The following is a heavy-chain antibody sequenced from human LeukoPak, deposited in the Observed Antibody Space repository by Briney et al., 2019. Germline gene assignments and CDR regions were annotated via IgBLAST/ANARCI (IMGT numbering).Heavy chain of an antibody. CDR1: GGSISSGSYY. J-gene: IGHJ6*03. CDR2: IYTSGST. V-gene: IGHV4-61*02. CDR3: ARAPYYYYYMDV. Sequence: SQTLSLTCTVSGGSISSGSYYWSWIRQPAGKGLEWIGRIYTSGSTNYNPSLKSRVTISVDTSKNQFSLKLSPVTAADTAVYYCARAPYYYYYMDVWGKGTTVTVSS.